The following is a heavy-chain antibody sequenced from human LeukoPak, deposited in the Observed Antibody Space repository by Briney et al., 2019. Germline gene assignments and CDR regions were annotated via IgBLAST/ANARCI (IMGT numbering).Heavy chain of an antibody. Sequence: SETLSLTCTVSGGSISSYYWSWIRQPAGKGLEWIGRIYTSGSTNYNPSLKSRVTMSVDTSKNQFSLKLSSVTAADTAVYYCARGGYLVLQWLFPVYYFDYWGQGTLVTVSS. V-gene: IGHV4-4*07. J-gene: IGHJ4*02. CDR2: IYTSGST. CDR3: ARGGYLVLQWLFPVYYFDY. D-gene: IGHD6-19*01. CDR1: GGSISSYY.